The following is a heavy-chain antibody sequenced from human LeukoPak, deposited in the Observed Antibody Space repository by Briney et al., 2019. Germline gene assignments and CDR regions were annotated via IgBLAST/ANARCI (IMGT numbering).Heavy chain of an antibody. CDR2: IYSGGST. D-gene: IGHD5-24*01. CDR1: GFTVSSNY. V-gene: IGHV3-53*01. J-gene: IGHJ6*04. Sequence: GGSLRLSCAASGFTVSSNYMSWVRQAPGKGLEWVSIIYSGGSTFYADSVKGRFTISRDNSKNTLYLQMNSLRAEDTAVYYCAREVVEMATNRWDVWGKGTTVTVSS. CDR3: AREVVEMATNRWDV.